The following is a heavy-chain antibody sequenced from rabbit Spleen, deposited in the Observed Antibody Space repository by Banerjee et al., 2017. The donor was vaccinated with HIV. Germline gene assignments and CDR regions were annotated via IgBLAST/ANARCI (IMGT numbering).Heavy chain of an antibody. J-gene: IGHJ4*01. CDR2: MNTATGKP. CDR3: ARDSAGREDFSL. Sequence: QSLEESGGDLVKPGASLTLTCTASGFSFSDRDVMCWVRQAPGKGLEWIACMNTATGKPVYASWAKGRFTISKTSSTTVTLQMTSLTAADTATYFCARDSAGREDFSLWGQGTLVTVS. CDR1: GFSFSDRDV. V-gene: IGHV1S40*01. D-gene: IGHD4-2*01.